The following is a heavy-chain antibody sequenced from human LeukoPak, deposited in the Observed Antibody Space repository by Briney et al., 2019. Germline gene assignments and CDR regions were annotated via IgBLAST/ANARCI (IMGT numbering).Heavy chain of an antibody. J-gene: IGHJ4*02. Sequence: GGSLRLSCAASGFTFSSYAMSWVRQAPGRGLEWVSGISGSGGTTYHADSVKGRFTVSRDNSKNTLYLQMNSLRAEDTALYYCAKDSFVSMGGKFDYWGQGTLVPVSS. CDR3: AKDSFVSMGGKFDY. D-gene: IGHD3-10*01. V-gene: IGHV3-23*01. CDR2: ISGSGGTT. CDR1: GFTFSSYA.